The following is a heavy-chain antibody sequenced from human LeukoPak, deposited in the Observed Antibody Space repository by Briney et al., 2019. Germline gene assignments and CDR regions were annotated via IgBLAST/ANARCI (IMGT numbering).Heavy chain of an antibody. J-gene: IGHJ5*02. D-gene: IGHD2-15*01. V-gene: IGHV4-59*01. CDR1: GGSMSSYY. CDR3: ARRYCSGGSCPNWFDP. Sequence: KPSETLSLTCTVSGGSMSSYYWTWIRQPPGRELEWIGYISYSGNTNYNPSLKSRVTISIDTSKNQFSLNLNSVTAADTAVYYCARRYCSGGSCPNWFDPWGQGTLVTVSS. CDR2: ISYSGNT.